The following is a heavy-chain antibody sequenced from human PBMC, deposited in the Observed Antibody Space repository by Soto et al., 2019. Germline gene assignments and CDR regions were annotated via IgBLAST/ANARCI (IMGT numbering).Heavy chain of an antibody. V-gene: IGHV3-23*01. CDR1: GFTFSSYA. CDR2: ISGSGGST. CDR3: AKDLRCSGGSCYSFAFDY. Sequence: VQLLESGGGLVQPGGSLRLSCAASGFTFSSYAMSWVRQAPGKGLEWVSAISGSGGSTYYADSVKGRFTISRDNSKNTLYLQMNSLRAEDTAVYYCAKDLRCSGGSCYSFAFDYWGQGTLVTVSS. D-gene: IGHD2-15*01. J-gene: IGHJ4*02.